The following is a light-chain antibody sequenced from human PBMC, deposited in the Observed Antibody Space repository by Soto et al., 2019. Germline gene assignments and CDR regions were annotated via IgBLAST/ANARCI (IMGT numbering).Light chain of an antibody. CDR1: QIFSSTY. J-gene: IGKJ4*01. CDR3: QQYGSSLPLT. CDR2: GAY. Sequence: EIVLTQSPGTLSLSPGERATLSCRASQIFSSTYLAWYQQKPGQAPRLLIYGAYSRATGIPDRFSGSGSGTDFTLTISRLEPEDFAVYYCQQYGSSLPLTFGGGTKVEIK. V-gene: IGKV3-20*01.